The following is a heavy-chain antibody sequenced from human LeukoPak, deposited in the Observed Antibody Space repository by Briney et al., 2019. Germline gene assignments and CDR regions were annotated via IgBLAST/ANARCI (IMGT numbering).Heavy chain of an antibody. J-gene: IGHJ4*02. D-gene: IGHD6-13*01. CDR2: INPSGGST. CDR3: ARDRDSSPLGYFDY. CDR1: GYTLTELS. V-gene: IGHV1-46*01. Sequence: GASVKVSCKVSGYTLTELSMHWVRQAPGQGLEWMGIINPSGGSTSYAQKFQGRVTMTRDTSTSTVYMELSSLRSEDTAVYYCARDRDSSPLGYFDYWGQGTLVTVSS.